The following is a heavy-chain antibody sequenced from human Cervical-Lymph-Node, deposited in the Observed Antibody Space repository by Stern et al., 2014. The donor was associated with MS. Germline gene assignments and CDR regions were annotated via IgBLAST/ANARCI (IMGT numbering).Heavy chain of an antibody. CDR3: AKGGSGSYLD. D-gene: IGHD1-26*01. CDR2: ISYDGRDK. V-gene: IGHV3-30*04. CDR1: GFVFRRYA. J-gene: IGHJ4*02. Sequence: VKLVESGGGVVQPGGSLRLSCAASGFVFRRYALHWVRQAPGKGLEWVALISYDGRDKYYTDSVKGRFTVSRDNSNNTVDLEMNSLRLEDTAVYYCAKGGSGSYLDWGQGSLVTVSS.